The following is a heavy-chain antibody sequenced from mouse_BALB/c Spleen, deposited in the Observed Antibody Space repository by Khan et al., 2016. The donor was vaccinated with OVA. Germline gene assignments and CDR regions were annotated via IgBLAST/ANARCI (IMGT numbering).Heavy chain of an antibody. CDR2: ISPGSGSD. V-gene: IGHV1S41*01. D-gene: IGHD1-1*01. Sequence: DLVKPGASVKLSCKASGYTFTSYWIHWIKQRPGQGLEWIGQISPGSGSDYYNEMFKGKSTLTVDTSSSTAYVHLNNLSAEDSAVYFCARSNYYGRSLYALDYWGQGTSGTVSS. CDR3: ARSNYYGRSLYALDY. J-gene: IGHJ4*01. CDR1: GYTFTSYW.